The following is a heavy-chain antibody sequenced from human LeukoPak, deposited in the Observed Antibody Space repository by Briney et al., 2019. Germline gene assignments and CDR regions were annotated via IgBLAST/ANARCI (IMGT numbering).Heavy chain of an antibody. J-gene: IGHJ5*02. CDR2: IYYSGST. CDR1: GGSISSYY. V-gene: IGHV4-59*01. Sequence: PSETLSLTCTVSGGSISSYYWSWIRQPPGKGLEWIGYIYYSGSTNYKPSLKSRVTISVDTSKNQFSLKLSSVTAADTAVYYCARVRYCSGGSCYSGGWFDPWGQGTLVTVSS. D-gene: IGHD2-15*01. CDR3: ARVRYCSGGSCYSGGWFDP.